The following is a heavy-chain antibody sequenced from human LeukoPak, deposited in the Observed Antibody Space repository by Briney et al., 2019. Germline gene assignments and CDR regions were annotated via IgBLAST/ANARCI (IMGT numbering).Heavy chain of an antibody. D-gene: IGHD4-17*01. J-gene: IGHJ4*02. CDR3: ARDSTTVTTDY. Sequence: PGGSPRLSCAASGFTFSNYWMSWVRQAPGKGLEWVANIKQDGSEKYYVDSVKGRFTISRDNAKNSLYLQMNSLRAEDTAVYYCARDSTTVTTDYWGQGTLVTVSS. CDR2: IKQDGSEK. V-gene: IGHV3-7*05. CDR1: GFTFSNYW.